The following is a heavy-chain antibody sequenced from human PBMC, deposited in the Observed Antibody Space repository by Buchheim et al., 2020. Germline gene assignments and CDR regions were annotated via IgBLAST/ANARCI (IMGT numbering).Heavy chain of an antibody. J-gene: IGHJ4*02. V-gene: IGHV3-30*18. CDR3: AKNYGDYEDYFDY. D-gene: IGHD4-17*01. CDR2: ISYDGSNK. CDR1: GFTFSSYG. Sequence: QVQLVESGGGVVQPGRSLRLSCAASGFTFSSYGMHWVRQAPGKGLEWVAVISYDGSNKYYADSVKGRFTISRDNSKNTLYLQMNSLRAEDTAVYYCAKNYGDYEDYFDYWSQGTL.